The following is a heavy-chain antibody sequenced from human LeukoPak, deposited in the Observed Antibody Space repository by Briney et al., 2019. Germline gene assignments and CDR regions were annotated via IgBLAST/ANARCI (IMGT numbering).Heavy chain of an antibody. CDR2: ISATGSPI. CDR3: ARSMTSAFYFDI. V-gene: IGHV3-48*01. CDR1: SLSGFG. D-gene: IGHD2-21*02. Sequence: GGSLRLSCSFSLSGFGLTWVRQAPGKGLEWVSYISATGSPIYYSDSVKGRFTISRGNAKNSLYLQMDSLGAEDTAVYYCARSMTSAFYFDIWGRGTLVTVSS. J-gene: IGHJ4*02.